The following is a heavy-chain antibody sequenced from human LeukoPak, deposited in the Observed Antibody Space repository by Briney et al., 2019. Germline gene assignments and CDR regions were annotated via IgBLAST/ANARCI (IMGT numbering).Heavy chain of an antibody. J-gene: IGHJ6*03. CDR2: INHNSGGT. V-gene: IGHV1-2*02. CDR3: AKDPLVGYYYMDV. Sequence: ASVTVSCKASGYTFTGYYMHWVRQAPGQGLEWMGWINHNSGGTNYAQTFQGRVTMTRDTSISTAYMELSRLRSDATPVYYCAKDPLVGYYYMDVWGKGTTVTVSS. CDR1: GYTFTGYY.